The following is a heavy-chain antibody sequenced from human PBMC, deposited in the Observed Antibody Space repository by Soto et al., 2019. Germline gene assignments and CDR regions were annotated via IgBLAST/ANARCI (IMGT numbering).Heavy chain of an antibody. V-gene: IGHV3-23*01. J-gene: IGHJ4*02. CDR3: AKVALDSSGFRY. D-gene: IGHD3-22*01. Sequence: GGSLRLSCAASGFTFNSHAMSWVRQAPGKGLEWVSAISGSGGSTYYADSVKGRFTISRDNSKNTLYLQMNSLRAEDTAVYYCAKVALDSSGFRYWGQGTLVTVSS. CDR2: ISGSGGST. CDR1: GFTFNSHA.